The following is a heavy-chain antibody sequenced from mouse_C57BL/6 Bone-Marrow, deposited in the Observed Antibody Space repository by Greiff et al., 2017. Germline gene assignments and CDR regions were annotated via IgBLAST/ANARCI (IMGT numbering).Heavy chain of an antibody. J-gene: IGHJ1*03. V-gene: IGHV5-4*01. CDR1: GFTFSSYA. CDR2: ISDGGSYT. CDR3: ARDRLWGGSSYGRYFDV. Sequence: EVQVVESGGGLVKPGGSLKLSCAASGFTFSSYAMSWVRQTPEKRLEWVATISDGGSYTYYPDNVKGRFTISRDNAKNNLYLQMSHLKSEDTAMYYCARDRLWGGSSYGRYFDVWGTWTTVTVSS. D-gene: IGHD1-1*01.